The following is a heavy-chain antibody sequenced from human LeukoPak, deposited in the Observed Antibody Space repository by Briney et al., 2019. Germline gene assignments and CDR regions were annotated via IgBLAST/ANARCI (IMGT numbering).Heavy chain of an antibody. Sequence: PGGSLRLSCAASGFTFSSYAMHWVRQAPGKGLEWVAVISYDGSNKYYADSVKGRFTISRDNSKNTLYLQMNSLRAEDTAVYYCARDGEDRYYYDSSGYGPAFDIWGQGTMVTVSS. D-gene: IGHD3-22*01. CDR2: ISYDGSNK. V-gene: IGHV3-30*04. J-gene: IGHJ3*02. CDR1: GFTFSSYA. CDR3: ARDGEDRYYYDSSGYGPAFDI.